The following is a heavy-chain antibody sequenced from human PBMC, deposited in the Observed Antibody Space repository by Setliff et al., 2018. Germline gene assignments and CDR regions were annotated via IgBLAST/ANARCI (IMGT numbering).Heavy chain of an antibody. D-gene: IGHD6-19*01. J-gene: IGHJ4*02. V-gene: IGHV5-51*01. CDR2: IHPGDSET. CDR3: ARRTGFAVAGFDH. Sequence: LGESLKISCKGSGYSFSRHWIGWVRQKPGKGLEWVGIIHPGDSETRYSPSFQGQVTMSADKSISTAYLQWSGLKASDTAIYYCARRTGFAVAGFDHWGQGTLVTVSS. CDR1: GYSFSRHW.